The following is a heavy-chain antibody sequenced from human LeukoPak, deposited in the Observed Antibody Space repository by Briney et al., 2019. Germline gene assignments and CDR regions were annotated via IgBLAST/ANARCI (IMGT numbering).Heavy chain of an antibody. CDR3: TRNTAYCLED. CDR2: IIHSGST. V-gene: IGHV4-4*02. Sequence: SETLSLTCAVSDISISSGYWWSWVRQPPGKGLEWIGEIIHSGSTNYNPSLKSRATISVDKSKNSFSLKLTSLTAADTAVYYCTRNTAYCLEDWGQGTLVTVSS. D-gene: IGHD5-18*01. J-gene: IGHJ4*02. CDR1: DISISSGYW.